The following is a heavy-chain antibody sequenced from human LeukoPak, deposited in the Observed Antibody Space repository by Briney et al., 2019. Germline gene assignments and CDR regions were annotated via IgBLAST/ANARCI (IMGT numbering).Heavy chain of an antibody. Sequence: GGTLRLSCAASGFTFSSYNMNWVRQAPGKGLEWVSSISSSSSSYIYYADSVKGRFTISRDNAKNSLYLQMNSLRAEDTAVYYCARVIAFRGYMDVWGKGTTVTVSS. CDR3: ARVIAFRGYMDV. CDR1: GFTFSSYN. V-gene: IGHV3-21*06. D-gene: IGHD3-16*02. J-gene: IGHJ6*03. CDR2: ISSSSSSYI.